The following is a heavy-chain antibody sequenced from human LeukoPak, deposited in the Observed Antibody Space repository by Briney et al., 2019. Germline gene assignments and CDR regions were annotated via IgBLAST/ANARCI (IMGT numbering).Heavy chain of an antibody. CDR2: IYYSGTT. CDR3: ARERGYMAFDI. J-gene: IGHJ3*02. D-gene: IGHD5-12*01. Sequence: PETPSLTCTVSGGSISSYYWSWIRQPPGKGLEWIGYIYYSGTTNYNPSLKSRVTISVDTSKNQFSLKLSSVTAADTAVYYCARERGYMAFDIWGQGTM. CDR1: GGSISSYY. V-gene: IGHV4-59*01.